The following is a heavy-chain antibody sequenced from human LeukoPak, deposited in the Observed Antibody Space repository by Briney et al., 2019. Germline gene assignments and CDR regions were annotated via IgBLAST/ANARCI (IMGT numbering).Heavy chain of an antibody. D-gene: IGHD1/OR15-1a*01. CDR3: TRCSTGTRLYYFDY. Sequence: PGGSLRLSCTASGFTFSDRYIDWVRQAPGKGLEWVGRSRNKANSYTTEYAASVKGRFTVSRDESKNLLYLQMNSLKTEDTAVYYCTRCSTGTRLYYFDYWGQGTLVTVSS. CDR1: GFTFSDRY. V-gene: IGHV3-72*01. CDR2: SRNKANSYTT. J-gene: IGHJ4*02.